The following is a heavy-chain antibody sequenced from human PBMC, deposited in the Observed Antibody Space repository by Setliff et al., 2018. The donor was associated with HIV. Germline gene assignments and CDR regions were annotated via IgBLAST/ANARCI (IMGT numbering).Heavy chain of an antibody. CDR1: GYTLTELS. J-gene: IGHJ6*04. Sequence: ASVKVSCKVSGYTLTELSMHWVRQGRGKGLEWMGGFDPEDGETIYAQKFQDRVTMTEDTSTNTAYMELSSLRSEDTAVYYCASAIVGLGYNFFSVDVWGKGTTVTVSS. CDR3: ASAIVGLGYNFFSVDV. D-gene: IGHD1-26*01. CDR2: FDPEDGET. V-gene: IGHV1-24*01.